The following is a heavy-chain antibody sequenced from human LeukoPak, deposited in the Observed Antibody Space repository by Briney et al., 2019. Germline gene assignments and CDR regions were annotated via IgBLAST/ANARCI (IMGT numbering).Heavy chain of an antibody. CDR2: ISYDGSNK. J-gene: IGHJ6*02. D-gene: IGHD2-15*01. V-gene: IGHV3-30*18. Sequence: PGGSLRLSCAASGFTFSSYGMHWVRQAPGKGLEWVAVISYDGSNKYYADSVKGRFTISRDNSKNTLYLRMNSLRAEDTAVYYCANEYCSGGSCGYYGMDVWGQGTTVTVSS. CDR3: ANEYCSGGSCGYYGMDV. CDR1: GFTFSSYG.